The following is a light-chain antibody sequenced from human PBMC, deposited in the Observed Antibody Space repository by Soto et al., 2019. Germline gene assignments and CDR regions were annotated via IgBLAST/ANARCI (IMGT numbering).Light chain of an antibody. CDR2: LSS. J-gene: IGKJ1*01. V-gene: IGKV2-28*01. CDR3: MQALQSPWT. CDR1: QSLLHSNGYSY. Sequence: DIVMTQSPLPLPVTPGEPASISCRSNQSLLHSNGYSYLDWYLXKQGQSPQLXINLSSYRASGVPDRFSGSGSGTDLTMKISRVEAEDVGVYDGMQALQSPWTFGQGTKVDIK.